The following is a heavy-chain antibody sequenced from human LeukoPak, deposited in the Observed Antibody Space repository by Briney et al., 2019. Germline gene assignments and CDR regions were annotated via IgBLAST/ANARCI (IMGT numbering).Heavy chain of an antibody. Sequence: PGGSLRLSCAASGFTFSSYWMHWVRQAPGKGLVWVSRINSDGSSTNYADSVKGRFTVSRDNAKNTLYLQMNSLRAEDTAVYYCARENVDYDFWSGYPNWFDPWGQGTLVSVSS. CDR1: GFTFSSYW. V-gene: IGHV3-74*01. D-gene: IGHD3-3*01. CDR3: ARENVDYDFWSGYPNWFDP. J-gene: IGHJ5*02. CDR2: INSDGSST.